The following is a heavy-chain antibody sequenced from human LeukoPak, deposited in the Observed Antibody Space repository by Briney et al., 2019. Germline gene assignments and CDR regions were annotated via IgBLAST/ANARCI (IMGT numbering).Heavy chain of an antibody. Sequence: SETLSLTCTVSGGSISTSNYYWGWIRQPPGKGLEWIGYIYYSGSTNYNPSLKSRVTISVDTSKNQFSLKLSSVTAADTAVYYCARLGNWSLRDWGQGTLVTVSS. CDR2: IYYSGST. CDR3: ARLGNWSLRD. CDR1: GGSISTSNYY. D-gene: IGHD1-1*01. V-gene: IGHV4-61*05. J-gene: IGHJ4*02.